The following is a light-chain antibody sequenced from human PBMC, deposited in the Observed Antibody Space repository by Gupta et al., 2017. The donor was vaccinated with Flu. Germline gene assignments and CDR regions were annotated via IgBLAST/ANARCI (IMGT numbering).Light chain of an antibody. CDR3: AAWDDGLSGPAYV. Sequence: TISCSGSSSNSGRNYVYWYQQFPGTAPKLLFYRDNQRCLGAPDRFSASKSGTSASLAISGLRSEDEADYYCAAWDDGLSGPAYVFGTGTMVTVL. CDR1: SSNSGRNY. V-gene: IGLV1-47*01. CDR2: RDN. J-gene: IGLJ1*01.